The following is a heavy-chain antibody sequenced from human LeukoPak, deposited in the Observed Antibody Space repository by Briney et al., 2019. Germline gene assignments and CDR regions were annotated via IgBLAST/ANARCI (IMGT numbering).Heavy chain of an antibody. J-gene: IGHJ4*02. CDR1: GFTFSSYG. Sequence: PGMSLRLSCAASGFTFSSYGMHWVRQAPGKGLEWVAVIWYDGSKQYYADSVRGRFTISRDNAKNTLYLQMNSLRAEDTAVYYCADPSFEFWGQGTLVTVSS. V-gene: IGHV3-33*03. CDR2: IWYDGSKQ. CDR3: ADPSFEF.